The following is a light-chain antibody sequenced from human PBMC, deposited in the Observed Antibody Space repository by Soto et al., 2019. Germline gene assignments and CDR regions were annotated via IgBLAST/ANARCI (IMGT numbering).Light chain of an antibody. CDR1: SSDIGRYNY. J-gene: IGLJ1*01. CDR2: EVT. V-gene: IGLV2-14*01. CDR3: SSYTSSFSSV. Sequence: QSALTQPASVSGSPGQSITISCTGTSSDIGRYNYVSWYQHHPGKAPKLLIYEVTNRPSGVSNRFSGSKSGNTASLTISGLQADDEADYYCSSYTSSFSSVFGTGTKLTVL.